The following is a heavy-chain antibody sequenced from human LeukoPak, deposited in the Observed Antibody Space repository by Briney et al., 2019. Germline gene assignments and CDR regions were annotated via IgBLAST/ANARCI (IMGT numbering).Heavy chain of an antibody. CDR2: IYYSGST. CDR3: ARDRGYYDSSGYYYHWYFDL. CDR1: GGSIGSYY. D-gene: IGHD3-22*01. Sequence: SETLSLTCTVSGGSIGSYYWSWVRQPPGKGLEWIGYIYYSGSTNYNPSLKSRVTISVDTSKNQFSLKLSSVTAADTAVYYCARDRGYYDSSGYYYHWYFDLWGRGTLVTVSS. V-gene: IGHV4-59*01. J-gene: IGHJ2*01.